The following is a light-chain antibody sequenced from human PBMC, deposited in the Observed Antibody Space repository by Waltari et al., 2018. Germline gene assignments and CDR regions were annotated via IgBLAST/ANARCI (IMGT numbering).Light chain of an antibody. Sequence: QSALTQPASVSGSPGQSITISCTGTSSDVGAYTFCPWYQQHPGKAPKIMIYEVSNRYPGVSNRFSGSKSGNTASLTISGLQAEDEADYYCSSKSTSSTLVVFGGGTKLTVL. J-gene: IGLJ2*01. V-gene: IGLV2-14*01. CDR1: SSDVGAYTF. CDR3: SSKSTSSTLVV. CDR2: EVS.